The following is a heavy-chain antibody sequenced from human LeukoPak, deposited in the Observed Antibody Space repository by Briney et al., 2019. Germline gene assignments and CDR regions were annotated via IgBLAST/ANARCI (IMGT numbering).Heavy chain of an antibody. CDR2: ISNDERNK. J-gene: IGHJ4*02. D-gene: IGHD5-24*01. V-gene: IGHV3-30*04. CDR3: ARPSPPGDGYNPCDY. Sequence: GGSLRLSCEASGFNFHNFAMHWVRQAPGKGLEWVAVISNDERNKYYTDSVKGRFTISRDNSKSTVYLQMNSLRPEDTAVYYCARPSPPGDGYNPCDYWGPGALVTVSS. CDR1: GFNFHNFA.